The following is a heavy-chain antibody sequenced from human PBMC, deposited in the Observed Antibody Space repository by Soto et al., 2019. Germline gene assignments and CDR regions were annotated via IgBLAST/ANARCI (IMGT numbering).Heavy chain of an antibody. CDR2: IFNSETT. CDR3: AKHMWIKDIVVYDAFDI. Sequence: SETLSLTCTVSGASMSDYYWSFIRQPPGMGLEWIAYIFNSETTTYSYSPSPSLASRITMSVDTSKNRFSLRLSSVTAADTAVYYCAKHMWIKDIVVYDAFDIWGQGTMVTVSS. D-gene: IGHD2-15*01. J-gene: IGHJ3*02. V-gene: IGHV4-59*08. CDR1: GASMSDYY.